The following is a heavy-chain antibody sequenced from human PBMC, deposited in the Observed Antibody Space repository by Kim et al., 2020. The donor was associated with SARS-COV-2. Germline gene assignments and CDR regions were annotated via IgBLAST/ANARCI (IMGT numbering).Heavy chain of an antibody. CDR2: ISSTGSII. Sequence: LSLTCAASGFTFSSYAMTWVRQAPGKGLEWVSFISSTGSIIYYADSVEGRFTISRDNAKNSVSLQMNSLRDEDTAMYYCASRGYYIDFWGQGTLVTV. D-gene: IGHD6-13*01. V-gene: IGHV3-48*02. CDR3: ASRGYYIDF. J-gene: IGHJ4*02. CDR1: GFTFSSYA.